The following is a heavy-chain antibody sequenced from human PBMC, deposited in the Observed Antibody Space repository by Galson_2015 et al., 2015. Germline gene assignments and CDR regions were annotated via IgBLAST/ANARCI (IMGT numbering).Heavy chain of an antibody. J-gene: IGHJ6*02. D-gene: IGHD3-16*02. Sequence: WIRQPPGKALEWLADIHWSNSKQYSPSLKSRLTITKDASKNQVVLTMTNIDPVDTATYYCAHRRIAHGLDVWGQGTTVTVSS. CDR3: AHRRIAHGLDV. V-gene: IGHV2-5*01. CDR2: IHWSNSK.